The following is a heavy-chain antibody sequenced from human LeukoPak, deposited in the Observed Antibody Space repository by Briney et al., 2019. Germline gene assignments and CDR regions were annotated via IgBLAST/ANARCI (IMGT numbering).Heavy chain of an antibody. D-gene: IGHD6-19*01. Sequence: PSETLSLTCTVSGGSISGYYWSWLRQPPGKGLEWIGYIYYSGSTNYNPSLKSRVTISVDTSKNQFSLKLSSVTAADTAVYYCARGVTGGWYGDFQHWGQGTLVTVSS. CDR2: IYYSGST. CDR1: GGSISGYY. J-gene: IGHJ1*01. CDR3: ARGVTGGWYGDFQH. V-gene: IGHV4-59*01.